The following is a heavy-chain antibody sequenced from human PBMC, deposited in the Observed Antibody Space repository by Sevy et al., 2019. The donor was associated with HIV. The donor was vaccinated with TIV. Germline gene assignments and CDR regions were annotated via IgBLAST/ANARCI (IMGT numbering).Heavy chain of an antibody. J-gene: IGHJ4*02. D-gene: IGHD3-10*01. V-gene: IGHV3-33*01. CDR1: GFIFSDYG. Sequence: GGSLRLSCAASGFIFSDYGMHWVRQAPGKGLEWVAVILYDGINKYYADSVKGRFTISRDNSKNTLYLQMNSLRAADTAVYYCARDNLIPVMVTMVRGALSYYFDYWGQGTLVTVSS. CDR2: ILYDGINK. CDR3: ARDNLIPVMVTMVRGALSYYFDY.